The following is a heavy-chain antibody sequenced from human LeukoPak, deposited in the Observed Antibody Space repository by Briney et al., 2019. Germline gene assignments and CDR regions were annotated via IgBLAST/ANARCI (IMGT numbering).Heavy chain of an antibody. D-gene: IGHD3-9*01. J-gene: IGHJ4*02. CDR2: ISGSGGST. CDR1: GFTFSSYG. CDR3: AKDFSSSYYDILTGYYSERGFDY. V-gene: IGHV3-23*01. Sequence: PGGSLRLSCAASGFTFSSYGMSWVRQAPGKGLEWVSAISGSGGSTYYADSVKGRFTISRDNSKNTLYLQMNSLRAEDTAVYYCAKDFSSSYYDILTGYYSERGFDYWGQGTLVTVSS.